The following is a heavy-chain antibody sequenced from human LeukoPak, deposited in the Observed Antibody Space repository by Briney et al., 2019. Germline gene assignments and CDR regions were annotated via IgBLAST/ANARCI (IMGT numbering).Heavy chain of an antibody. Sequence: SETLSLTCAVYGGSFSGYYWSWIRQPPGKGLEWIGEINHSGSTNYNPSLKSRVTISVDTSKNQFSLKLSSVTAADTAVYYCARHSRLYSSSWYGGPRFDYWGQGTLVTASS. CDR3: ARHSRLYSSSWYGGPRFDY. D-gene: IGHD6-13*01. CDR1: GGSFSGYY. CDR2: INHSGST. J-gene: IGHJ4*02. V-gene: IGHV4-34*01.